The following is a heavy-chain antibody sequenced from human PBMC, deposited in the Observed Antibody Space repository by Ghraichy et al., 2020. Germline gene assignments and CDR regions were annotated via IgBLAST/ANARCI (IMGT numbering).Heavy chain of an antibody. V-gene: IGHV4-30-4*01. D-gene: IGHD2-15*01. Sequence: SETLSLTCTVSGGSISSGDYYWSWIRQPPGKGLEWIGYIYYSGSTYYNPSLKSRVTISVDTSKNQFSLKLSSVTAADTAVYYCAREEVVAATQQYTTIYYYYGMDVWGQGTTVTVSS. CDR3: AREEVVAATQQYTTIYYYYGMDV. CDR1: GGSISSGDYY. CDR2: IYYSGST. J-gene: IGHJ6*02.